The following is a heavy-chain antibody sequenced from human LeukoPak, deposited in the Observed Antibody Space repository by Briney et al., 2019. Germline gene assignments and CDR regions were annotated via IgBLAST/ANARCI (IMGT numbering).Heavy chain of an antibody. D-gene: IGHD6-19*01. CDR3: ARDSDSSGWSWVY. CDR2: INAGNGNT. CDR1: GYRFTTDMYT. V-gene: IGHV1-3*01. Sequence: ASVKVSCKASGYRFTTDMYTIHWLRQAPGHRLEWMGWINAGNGNTKYSQKFQGRVTITGDTSARTVYMEVSSLVSEDTAVYYGARDSDSSGWSWVYWGQGTLVTVSS. J-gene: IGHJ4*02.